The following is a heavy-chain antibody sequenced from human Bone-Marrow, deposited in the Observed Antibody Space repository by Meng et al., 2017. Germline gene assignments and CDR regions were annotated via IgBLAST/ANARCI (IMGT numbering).Heavy chain of an antibody. CDR1: DYTSASYG. J-gene: IGHJ4*02. Sequence: QAQLLQSGAEVKKPGASVWVSCKASDYTSASYGISWFRQAPGQGLEWMGWFVSNADTYPAQKFQGRVTMTRDIHTSTDFMELRSLRFDDTAVYYCARGTPGRSYSDYWGQGTLVTVSS. CDR3: ARGTPGRSYSDY. V-gene: IGHV1-18*01. CDR2: FVSNADT. D-gene: IGHD3-10*01.